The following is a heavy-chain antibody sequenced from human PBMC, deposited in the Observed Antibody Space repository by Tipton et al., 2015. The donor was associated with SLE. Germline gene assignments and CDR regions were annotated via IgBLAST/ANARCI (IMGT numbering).Heavy chain of an antibody. CDR1: GGSISSYY. Sequence: LRLSCTVSGGSISSYYWSWIRQPPGKGLEWIGYIYYRGSTNYNPSLKRRVTISVDTSKNQFFLKLSSVTAADTAVYYCARDLGRLYFGYWGQGTLVTVSS. CDR2: IYYRGST. V-gene: IGHV4-59*01. D-gene: IGHD3-16*01. J-gene: IGHJ4*02. CDR3: ARDLGRLYFGY.